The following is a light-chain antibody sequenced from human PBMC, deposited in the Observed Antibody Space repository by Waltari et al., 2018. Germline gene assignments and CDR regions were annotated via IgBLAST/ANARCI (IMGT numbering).Light chain of an antibody. Sequence: DIQMTQSPSTLSASVGDSVTITCRASQSISSWLAWYQQKPGKAPKLLIYKASSLESGGPSRFSGSGSGTEFTLTISSLQPDDFATYYCQQYNSYSFTFGPGTKVDIK. J-gene: IGKJ3*01. CDR1: QSISSW. V-gene: IGKV1-5*03. CDR2: KAS. CDR3: QQYNSYSFT.